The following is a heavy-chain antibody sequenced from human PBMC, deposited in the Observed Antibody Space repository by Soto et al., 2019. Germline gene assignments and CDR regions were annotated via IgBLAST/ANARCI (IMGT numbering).Heavy chain of an antibody. CDR2: IYYTGST. V-gene: IGHV4-59*01. D-gene: IGHD2-15*01. Sequence: LETLSLTCTVSGASISSYYWSWIRQPPGKGLEWIGHIYYTGSTNYNPSLKSRVTISVDTSKNQFSLRLSSVTAADTAVYYCARPLLYCSGGSCSPRTFDIWGQGTMVTVSS. J-gene: IGHJ3*02. CDR3: ARPLLYCSGGSCSPRTFDI. CDR1: GASISSYY.